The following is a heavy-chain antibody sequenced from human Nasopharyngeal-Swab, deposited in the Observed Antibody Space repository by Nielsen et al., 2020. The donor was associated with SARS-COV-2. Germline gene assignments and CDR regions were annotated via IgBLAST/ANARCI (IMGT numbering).Heavy chain of an antibody. CDR2: IYYSGST. J-gene: IGHJ6*03. V-gene: IGHV4-30-4*01. CDR1: GGSISSGDYY. Sequence: SETLSLTCTVSGGSISSGDYYWSWIRQPPGKGLEWIGHIYYSGSTYYNPSLKSRVTISVDTSKNQFSPKLSSVTAADTAVYYCARVYYYYYYMDVWGKGTTVTVSS. CDR3: ARVYYYYYYMDV.